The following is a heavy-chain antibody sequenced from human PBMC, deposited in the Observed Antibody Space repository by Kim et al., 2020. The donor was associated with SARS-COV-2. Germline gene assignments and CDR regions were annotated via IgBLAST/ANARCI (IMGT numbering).Heavy chain of an antibody. Sequence: SETLSLTCTVSGGSISSYYWSWIRQPPGKGLEWIGYIYYSGSTNYNPSLKSRVTLSVDTSKNQFSLKLSSVTAADTAVYYCARVFVTHTTYGMDVWGQGTTVTVSS. CDR3: ARVFVTHTTYGMDV. D-gene: IGHD1-26*01. CDR2: IYYSGST. CDR1: GGSISSYY. V-gene: IGHV4-59*13. J-gene: IGHJ6*02.